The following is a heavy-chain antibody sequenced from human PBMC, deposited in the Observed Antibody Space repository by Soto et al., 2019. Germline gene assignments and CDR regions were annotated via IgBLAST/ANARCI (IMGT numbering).Heavy chain of an antibody. Sequence: PGGSLRLSCAASGFTFSSYGMHWVRQAPGKGLEWVAVIWYDGSNKYYADSVKGRFTISRDNSKNTLYLQMNSLRAEDTAVYYCARDGGGYDTRYQHFDYWGQGTLVTVSS. CDR2: IWYDGSNK. J-gene: IGHJ4*02. D-gene: IGHD5-12*01. CDR1: GFTFSSYG. CDR3: ARDGGGYDTRYQHFDY. V-gene: IGHV3-33*01.